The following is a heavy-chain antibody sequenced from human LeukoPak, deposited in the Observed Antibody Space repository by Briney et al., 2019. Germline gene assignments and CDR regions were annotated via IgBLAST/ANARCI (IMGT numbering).Heavy chain of an antibody. CDR2: ISGSGSST. CDR3: ARRPVWGKLDY. CDR1: GFTFSSYA. V-gene: IGHV3-23*01. D-gene: IGHD7-27*01. J-gene: IGHJ4*02. Sequence: PGGSLRLSCAASGFTFSSYAMSWVRQAPGKGLEWASAISGSGSSTYYADSVKGRFTISRDNSKNTLYLQMNSLRAEDTAVYYCARRPVWGKLDYWGQGILVTVSS.